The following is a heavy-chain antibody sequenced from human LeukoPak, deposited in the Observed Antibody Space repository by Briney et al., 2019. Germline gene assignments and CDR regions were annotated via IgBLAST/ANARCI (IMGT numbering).Heavy chain of an antibody. CDR2: ISYDGSSK. V-gene: IGHV3-30-3*01. Sequence: GGSLRLSCAASGFTFSSYAMHWVRQAPGKGLEWVAVISYDGSSKYYADSVKGRFTISRDNSKNTLYLQMNSLRAEDTAVYYCAKDNTITIFGVPDYWGQGTLVTVSS. D-gene: IGHD3-3*01. CDR3: AKDNTITIFGVPDY. CDR1: GFTFSSYA. J-gene: IGHJ4*02.